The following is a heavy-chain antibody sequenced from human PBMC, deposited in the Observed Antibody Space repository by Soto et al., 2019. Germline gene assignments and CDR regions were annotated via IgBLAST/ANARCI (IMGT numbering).Heavy chain of an antibody. J-gene: IGHJ6*03. CDR1: GGSISSSSYY. V-gene: IGHV4-39*01. CDR2: IYYSGST. CDR3: ARRDIRRDYYYMDV. Sequence: PSETLSLTCTVSGGSISSSSYYWGWIRQPPGKGLEWIGSIYYSGSTYYNPSLKSRVTISVDTSKNQFSLKLSSVTAADTAVYYCARRDIRRDYYYMDVWGKGTTVTVSS.